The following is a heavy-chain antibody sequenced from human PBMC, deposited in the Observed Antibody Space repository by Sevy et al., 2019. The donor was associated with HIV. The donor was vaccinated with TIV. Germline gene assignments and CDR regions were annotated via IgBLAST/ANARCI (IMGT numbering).Heavy chain of an antibody. Sequence: ASVKVSCKASGYTFTSYGISWVRQAPGQGLEWTGWISAYNGNTNYAQKLQGRVTMTTDTSTSTAYMELRSLRSDDTAVYYCARVISGYYGSGSPTRDWGQGTLVTVSS. V-gene: IGHV1-18*01. CDR1: GYTFTSYG. D-gene: IGHD3-10*01. CDR2: ISAYNGNT. CDR3: ARVISGYYGSGSPTRD. J-gene: IGHJ4*02.